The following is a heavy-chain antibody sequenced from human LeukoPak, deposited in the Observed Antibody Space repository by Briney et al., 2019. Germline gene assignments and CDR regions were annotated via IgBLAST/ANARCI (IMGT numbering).Heavy chain of an antibody. CDR1: GFTFRSYS. J-gene: IGHJ6*02. CDR3: ARPHPRTVFGVFSYYYGMDV. CDR2: ISSSSTYI. Sequence: GGSLRLSCAASGFTFRSYSMSWVRQAPGKGLEWVSSISSSSTYIYYADSVKGRFIISRDNAKNSLYLQMNSLRAEDTAVYYCARPHPRTVFGVFSYYYGMDVWGQGTTVTVSS. V-gene: IGHV3-21*01. D-gene: IGHD3-3*01.